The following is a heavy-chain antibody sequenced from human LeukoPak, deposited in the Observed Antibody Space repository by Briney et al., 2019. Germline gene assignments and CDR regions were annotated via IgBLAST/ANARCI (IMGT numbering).Heavy chain of an antibody. J-gene: IGHJ4*02. Sequence: GGSLRLSCAASGFTLSSYWMHWVRQVPGKGLVWVSRIKSDGSDTRYADPVKGRFTISRDNAKNTLYLQMNSLRAEDTAVYYCARGYSSGLHFDYWGQGTLVTVSS. CDR2: IKSDGSDT. CDR1: GFTLSSYW. D-gene: IGHD6-19*01. CDR3: ARGYSSGLHFDY. V-gene: IGHV3-74*01.